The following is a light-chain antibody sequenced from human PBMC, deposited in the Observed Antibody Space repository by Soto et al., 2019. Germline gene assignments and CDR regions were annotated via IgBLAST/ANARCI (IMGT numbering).Light chain of an antibody. Sequence: EIVMPQSPATLSVSPGERATLSCRASQSVSSNLAWYQQKPGQAPRLLIYGASTRATGIPARFSGSGSGTEFTLTIRSLQSEDFAVYYCQQYNNWPRTFGQGTKVDIK. CDR1: QSVSSN. J-gene: IGKJ1*01. CDR2: GAS. CDR3: QQYNNWPRT. V-gene: IGKV3-15*01.